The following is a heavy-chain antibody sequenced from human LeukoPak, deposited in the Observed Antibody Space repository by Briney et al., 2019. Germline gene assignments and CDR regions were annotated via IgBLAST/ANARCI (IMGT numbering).Heavy chain of an antibody. CDR3: VRVSGATITTYYGMTS. CDR1: GGXFSRYY. D-gene: IGHD5-12*01. V-gene: IGHV4-59*01. Sequence: SETLSLTCTVSGGXFSRYYCAWIRQPPGKGLEWIGDIHYSGSTNYNPSPKSRVTISIDTSKNQFSLRLSSVTAVDTAVYYCVRVSGATITTYYGMTSGAKGPRSPSP. J-gene: IGHJ6*02. CDR2: IHYSGST.